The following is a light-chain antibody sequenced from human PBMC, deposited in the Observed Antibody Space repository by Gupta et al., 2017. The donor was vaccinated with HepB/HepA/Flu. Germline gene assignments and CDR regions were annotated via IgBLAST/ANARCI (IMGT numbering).Light chain of an antibody. CDR2: GAS. Sequence: IVLTQSPGTLSLSPGERATLSCRASQSVSRSYLAWYQQKPGQAPRLLIYGASSRDTGIPDRFSGSGSGIDFTLTISRREPEDFAVYYCQQYGSSPPVTFGGGTKVEIK. J-gene: IGKJ4*01. CDR3: QQYGSSPPVT. V-gene: IGKV3-20*01. CDR1: QSVSRSY.